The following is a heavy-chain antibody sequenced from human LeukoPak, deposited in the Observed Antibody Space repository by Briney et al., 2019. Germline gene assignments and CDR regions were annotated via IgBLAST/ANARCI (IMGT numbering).Heavy chain of an antibody. CDR2: ISGSGGST. CDR1: GFTFSSYA. Sequence: GGSLRLSCAASGFTFSSYAMSWVRQAPGKGLEWVSAISGSGGSTYYADSVKGRFTISRDNSKNTLYLQMNSLRAEDTAVYYCARGSPAYCGGDCLDYWGQGTLVTVSS. J-gene: IGHJ4*02. CDR3: ARGSPAYCGGDCLDY. V-gene: IGHV3-23*01. D-gene: IGHD2-21*02.